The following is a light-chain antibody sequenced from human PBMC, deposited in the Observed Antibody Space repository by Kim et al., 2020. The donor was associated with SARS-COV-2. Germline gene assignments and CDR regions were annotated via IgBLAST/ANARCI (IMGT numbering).Light chain of an antibody. Sequence: FSPGERATLSCRASQSVSSSLAWYQQRPGQAPRLLIYDASKRATGIPARFSGSGSGTDFFLTINSLQPEDFAVYYCQQRSDWPLTFGGGTKVDIK. CDR1: QSVSSS. V-gene: IGKV3-11*01. CDR3: QQRSDWPLT. CDR2: DAS. J-gene: IGKJ4*01.